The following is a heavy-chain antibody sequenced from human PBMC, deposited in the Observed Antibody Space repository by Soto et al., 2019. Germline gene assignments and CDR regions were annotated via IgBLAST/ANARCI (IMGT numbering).Heavy chain of an antibody. Sequence: QVQLVQSGAEMKKPGASVKVSCKASGYTFPSYGTSWVRQAPGQALEWMGWISAYNGNTHFAQKFQGRVTMTTDTSTTAAYMELRCLGSGVRAVYYCARRPAAGSSLVWGQGTLVSVAS. CDR3: ARRPAAGSSLV. CDR2: ISAYNGNT. D-gene: IGHD1-26*01. V-gene: IGHV1-18*01. CDR1: GYTFPSYG. J-gene: IGHJ4*02.